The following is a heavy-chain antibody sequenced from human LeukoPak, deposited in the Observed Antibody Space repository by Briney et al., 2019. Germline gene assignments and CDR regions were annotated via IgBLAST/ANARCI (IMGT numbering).Heavy chain of an antibody. D-gene: IGHD3-10*01. CDR2: VTSDARST. CDR1: GFTFSNYW. J-gene: IGHJ3*02. CDR3: AREFEGQEAGAYGSGSYDVFDI. Sequence: GGSLRLFCAASGFTFSNYWMHWVRRAPGKGLVWVSRVTSDARSTSYADSVKGRFTISRDNAKNTLYLRMNSLRAEDTAVYYCAREFEGQEAGAYGSGSYDVFDIWGQGTMVTVSS. V-gene: IGHV3-74*01.